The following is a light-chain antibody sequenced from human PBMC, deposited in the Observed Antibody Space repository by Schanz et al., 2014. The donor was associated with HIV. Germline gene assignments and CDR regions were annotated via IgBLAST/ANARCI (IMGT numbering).Light chain of an antibody. V-gene: IGKV1-5*03. Sequence: DIQMTQSPSTLSAAVGDRVTITCRASQSVDRWLAWYQQKPGKAPNLLIYQASKLARGVPSRFRGGGSGTEFTLAISSLQPDDSASYYCQQYKTSATSSPYTFGQGTRVEI. J-gene: IGKJ2*01. CDR3: QQYKTSATSSPYT. CDR2: QAS. CDR1: QSVDRW.